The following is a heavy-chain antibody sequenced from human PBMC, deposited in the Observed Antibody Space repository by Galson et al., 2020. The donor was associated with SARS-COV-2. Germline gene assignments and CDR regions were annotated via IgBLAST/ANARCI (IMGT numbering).Heavy chain of an antibody. CDR3: ARSCGHAVYSSGWYYYYYYMDV. Sequence: SETLSLTCTVSGGSISSYYWSWIRQPPGKGLEWIGYMYYSGSTNYNPSLKSRVTISVDTSKNQFSLKLSSVTAADTAVYYCARSCGHAVYSSGWYYYYYYMDVWGKGTTVTVSS. V-gene: IGHV4-59*01. D-gene: IGHD6-19*01. CDR1: GGSISSYY. J-gene: IGHJ6*03. CDR2: MYYSGST.